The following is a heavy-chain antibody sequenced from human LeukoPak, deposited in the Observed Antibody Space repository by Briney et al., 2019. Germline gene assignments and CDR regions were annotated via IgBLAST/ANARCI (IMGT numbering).Heavy chain of an antibody. V-gene: IGHV3-9*01. CDR1: GFTFDDYA. CDR2: ISWNSGSI. CDR3: ARDATYDSSGYYYNTAFDI. J-gene: IGHJ3*02. Sequence: GGSLRLSCAASGFTFDDYAMHWVRQAPGKGLEWVSGISWNSGSIGYADSVKGRFTISRDNAKNSLYLQMNSLRAEDTAVYYCARDATYDSSGYYYNTAFDIWGQGTMVTVSS. D-gene: IGHD3-22*01.